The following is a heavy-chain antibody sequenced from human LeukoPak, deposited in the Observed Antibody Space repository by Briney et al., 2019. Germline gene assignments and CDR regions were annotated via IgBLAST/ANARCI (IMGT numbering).Heavy chain of an antibody. J-gene: IGHJ3*02. CDR2: IRYDGSNK. CDR3: ARSRGDYSCSSVNRNAFDI. V-gene: IGHV3-30*02. Sequence: PGGSLRLSCAASGFTFSSYGMHWVRQAPGKGLEWVAFIRYDGSNKYYADSVKGRFTISRDNSKNMLYLQMNSLRAEDTAVYYCARSRGDYSCSSVNRNAFDIWGQGTMVTVSS. D-gene: IGHD6-13*01. CDR1: GFTFSSYG.